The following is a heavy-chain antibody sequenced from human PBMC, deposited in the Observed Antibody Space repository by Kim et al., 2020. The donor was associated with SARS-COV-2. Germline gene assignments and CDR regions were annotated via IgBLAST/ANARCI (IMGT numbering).Heavy chain of an antibody. J-gene: IGHJ6*02. CDR3: ARDPNYYYDSSGYYPQGGYYYGMDV. CDR2: IKQDGSEK. D-gene: IGHD3-22*01. CDR1: GFTFSSYW. V-gene: IGHV3-7*01. Sequence: GGSLRLSCAASGFTFSSYWMSWVRQAPGKWLEWVANIKQDGSEKYYVDSVKGRFTISRDNAKNSLYLQMNSLRAEDTAVYYCARDPNYYYDSSGYYPQGGYYYGMDVWGQGTTVTVSS.